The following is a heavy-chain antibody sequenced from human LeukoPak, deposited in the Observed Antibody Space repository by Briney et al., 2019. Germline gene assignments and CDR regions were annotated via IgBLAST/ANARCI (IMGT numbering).Heavy chain of an antibody. J-gene: IGHJ4*02. CDR1: GGTFSSYA. D-gene: IGHD6-13*01. CDR2: MNPDSGDT. V-gene: IGHV1-8*02. Sequence: ASVKVSCKASGGTFSSYAISWVRQAPGQGLEWMGWMNPDSGDTGYAQKFQGRVTMTRNTSISTAYMELSSLRSEDTAVYYCARGRAAESQNDRSWYSFGREVGVVFDYWGQGTLVTVSS. CDR3: ARGRAAESQNDRSWYSFGREVGVVFDY.